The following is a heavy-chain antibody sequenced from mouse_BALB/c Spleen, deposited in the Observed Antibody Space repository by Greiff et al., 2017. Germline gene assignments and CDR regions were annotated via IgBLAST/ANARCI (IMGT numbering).Heavy chain of an antibody. Sequence: EVQLQQSGGGLVKPGGSLKLSCAASGFTFSSYAMSWVRQSPEKRLEWVAEISSGGSYTYYPDTVTGRFTISRDNAKNTLYLEMSSLRSEDTAMYYCASGRGNYYFDYWGQGTTLTVSS. CDR2: ISSGGSYT. V-gene: IGHV5-9-4*01. CDR1: GFTFSSYA. CDR3: ASGRGNYYFDY. D-gene: IGHD2-1*01. J-gene: IGHJ2*01.